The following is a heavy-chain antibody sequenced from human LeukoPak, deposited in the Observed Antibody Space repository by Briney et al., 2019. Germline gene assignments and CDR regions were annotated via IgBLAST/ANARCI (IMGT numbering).Heavy chain of an antibody. CDR2: IRYDGSNK. CDR3: AKPGDCSSTSCRGYFDY. V-gene: IGHV3-30*02. J-gene: IGHJ4*02. D-gene: IGHD2-2*01. CDR1: GFTFSSYA. Sequence: GGSLRLSCTASGFTFSSYAMNWVRQAPGKGLEWVAFIRYDGSNKYYADSVKGRFTISRDNSKNTLYLQMNSLRAEDTAVYYCAKPGDCSSTSCRGYFDYWGQGTLVTVSS.